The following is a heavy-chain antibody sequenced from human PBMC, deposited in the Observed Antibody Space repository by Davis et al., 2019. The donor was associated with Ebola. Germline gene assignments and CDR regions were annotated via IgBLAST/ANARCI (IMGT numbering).Heavy chain of an antibody. Sequence: PGGSLRLSCTASGFTFSNYWMSWVRLAPGKGLEWVAKIKQDGSEKNYVDSVKGRFTISRDNAKNSLYLQMTSLRAEDTAVYYCARDKYSSSPIFDYWGQGTVVTVSS. CDR2: IKQDGSEK. CDR3: ARDKYSSSPIFDY. CDR1: GFTFSNYW. J-gene: IGHJ4*02. V-gene: IGHV3-7*01. D-gene: IGHD6-6*01.